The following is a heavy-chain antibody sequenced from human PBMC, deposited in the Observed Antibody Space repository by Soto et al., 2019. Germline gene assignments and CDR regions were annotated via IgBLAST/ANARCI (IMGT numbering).Heavy chain of an antibody. CDR2: ISHDGRDK. CDR1: GFAFNTYW. V-gene: IGHV3-7*01. Sequence: GGSLRLSCAASGFAFNTYWMSWVRQVPGKGLEWVAIISHDGRDKHYLDSVKGRFTIARDNAENSLFLQMNSLRADDTSVYYCARDRRTSGPFDSWGQGTLVTVSS. D-gene: IGHD2-2*01. CDR3: ARDRRTSGPFDS. J-gene: IGHJ4*02.